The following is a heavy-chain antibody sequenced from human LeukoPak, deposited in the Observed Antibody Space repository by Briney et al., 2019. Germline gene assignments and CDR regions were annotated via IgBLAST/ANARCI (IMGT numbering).Heavy chain of an antibody. CDR3: ARGRRGLPPRYFDY. CDR1: GGSFSGYY. J-gene: IGHJ4*02. D-gene: IGHD3-10*01. CDR2: INHSGST. V-gene: IGHV4-34*01. Sequence: PSETLSLTCAVYGGSFSGYYWSWIRQPPGKGPEWTGEINHSGSTNYNPSLKSRVTISVDTSKNQFSLKLSSVTAADTAVYYCARGRRGLPPRYFDYWGQGSLVTVSS.